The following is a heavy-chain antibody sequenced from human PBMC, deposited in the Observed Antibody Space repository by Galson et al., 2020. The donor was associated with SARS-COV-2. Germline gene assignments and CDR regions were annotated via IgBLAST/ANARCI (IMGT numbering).Heavy chain of an antibody. CDR3: AKCGADDYWSGHYTFCAFGL. D-gene: IGHD3-3*01. Sequence: GGSLRLSCIASYFTFRNYAMVWVRQAPGKGLEWVSTTSGSGGSTYYPDSVEGRFTISRGNSKNTRYLQMNSLGADDTAVYFCAKCGADDYWSGHYTFCAFGLWGQGTMVTVSS. J-gene: IGHJ3*01. V-gene: IGHV3-23*01. CDR1: YFTFRNYA. CDR2: TSGSGGST.